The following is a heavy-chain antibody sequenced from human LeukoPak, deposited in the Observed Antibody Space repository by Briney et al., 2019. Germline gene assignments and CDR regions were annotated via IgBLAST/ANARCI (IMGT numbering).Heavy chain of an antibody. CDR1: GFTFSSYG. V-gene: IGHV3-30*03. CDR3: ARLGEDSDGYQTDFDY. D-gene: IGHD5-18*01. CDR2: TSYDGTKN. Sequence: GRSLRLSCAASGFTFSSYGMQWVRQAPGKGLDWVTFTSYDGTKNYYADSVKGRLPIARDNSKNTLFLQMNSLRPEDTAVYYCARLGEDSDGYQTDFDYWGQGTLVTVSS. J-gene: IGHJ4*02.